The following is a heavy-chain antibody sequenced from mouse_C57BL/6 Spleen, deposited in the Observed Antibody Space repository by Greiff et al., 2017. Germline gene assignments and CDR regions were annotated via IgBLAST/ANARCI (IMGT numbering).Heavy chain of an antibody. V-gene: IGHV1-18*01. Sequence: VQLQQSGPELVKPGASVKIPCKASGYTFTDYNMDWVKQSHGKSLEWIGDINPNNGGTIYNQKFKGKATLTVDKSSSTAYMELRSLTSEDTAVYYCARYDDAYWYFDVWGTGTTVTVSS. J-gene: IGHJ1*03. CDR1: GYTFTDYN. D-gene: IGHD2-3*01. CDR3: ARYDDAYWYFDV. CDR2: INPNNGGT.